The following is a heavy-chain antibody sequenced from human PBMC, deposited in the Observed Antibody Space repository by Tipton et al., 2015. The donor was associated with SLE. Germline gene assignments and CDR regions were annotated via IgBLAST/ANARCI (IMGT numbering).Heavy chain of an antibody. V-gene: IGHV4-59*12. D-gene: IGHD5-12*01. CDR2: ISYTETT. CDR3: AREKSGHGYFDS. CDR1: GGSISGYH. J-gene: IGHJ4*02. Sequence: LRLSCTVSGGSISGYHWSWLRQPPGKGLEWIGYISYTETTKYNPSLESRVIISVDTSKNQFSLRLISVTAADTAVYYCAREKSGHGYFDSWGQGSLVTVSS.